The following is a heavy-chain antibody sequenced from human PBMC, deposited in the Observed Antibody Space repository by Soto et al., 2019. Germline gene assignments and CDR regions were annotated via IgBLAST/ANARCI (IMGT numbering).Heavy chain of an antibody. J-gene: IGHJ6*02. CDR2: ISSSSSYI. CDR1: GFTFSSYS. D-gene: IGHD5-12*01. Sequence: GGSLRLSXAASGFTFSSYSMNWVRQAPGKGLEWVSSISSSSSYIYYADSVKGRFTISRDNAKNSLYLQMNSLRAEDTAVYYCARDSGYENYYYYYGMDVWGQGTTVTVSS. V-gene: IGHV3-21*01. CDR3: ARDSGYENYYYYYGMDV.